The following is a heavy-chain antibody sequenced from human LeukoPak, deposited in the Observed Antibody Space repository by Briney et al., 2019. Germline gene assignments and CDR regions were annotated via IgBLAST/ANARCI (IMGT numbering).Heavy chain of an antibody. J-gene: IGHJ5*02. CDR3: AKSRVQGFDP. Sequence: GGSLRLSCAASGFTFSSYGMHWVRQAPGKGLEWVALISYHGSNKYYADSVKGRFTISRDNSKNTQYLQMNSLRAEDRAVYYCAKSRVQGFDPWGKGTLVTVSS. D-gene: IGHD1-1*01. V-gene: IGHV3-30*18. CDR1: GFTFSSYG. CDR2: ISYHGSNK.